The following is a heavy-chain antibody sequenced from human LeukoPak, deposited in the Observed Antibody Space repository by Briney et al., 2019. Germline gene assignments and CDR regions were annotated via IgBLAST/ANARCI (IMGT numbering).Heavy chain of an antibody. CDR3: ARYPITGTTVSGYYFDY. CDR1: GYTFTSYG. J-gene: IGHJ4*02. Sequence: GASVKVSCKASGYTFTSYGISWVRQAPGQGLEWMGWISAYNGNTNYAQKLQGRVTMTTDTSTSTAYMELRSLRSDDTAVYYCARYPITGTTVSGYYFDYWGQGTLVTVSS. CDR2: ISAYNGNT. V-gene: IGHV1-18*01. D-gene: IGHD1-7*01.